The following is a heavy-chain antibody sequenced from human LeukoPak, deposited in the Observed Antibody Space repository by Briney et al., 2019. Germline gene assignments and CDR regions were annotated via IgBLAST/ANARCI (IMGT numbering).Heavy chain of an antibody. CDR2: ISSSGDVT. Sequence: GGSLRLSCVASGFTFNTYAMSWVRQRPEQGPEWVSMISSSGDVTDYAESVKGRFTISRDNARNTLYLQLESPRGADSAIYYCAKDPRAMGRYFFDDWGQGTLVTVSS. V-gene: IGHV3-23*01. J-gene: IGHJ4*01. CDR1: GFTFNTYA. CDR3: AKDPRAMGRYFFDD. D-gene: IGHD3-16*01.